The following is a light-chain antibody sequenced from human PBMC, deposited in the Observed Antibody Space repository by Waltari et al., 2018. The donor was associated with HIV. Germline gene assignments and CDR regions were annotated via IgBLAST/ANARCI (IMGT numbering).Light chain of an antibody. CDR3: CSHAGSSIYFV. J-gene: IGLJ1*01. CDR2: EVN. V-gene: IGLV2-23*02. Sequence: QSALTQPASVSGSPGQSITISCPGTSRDVGSYNLVSWYQQHPGKAPKVMIYEVNKRPSGVSNRFSGSKSGNTASLTISGLQAEDEAEYYCCSHAGSSIYFVFGTGTKVTVL. CDR1: SRDVGSYNL.